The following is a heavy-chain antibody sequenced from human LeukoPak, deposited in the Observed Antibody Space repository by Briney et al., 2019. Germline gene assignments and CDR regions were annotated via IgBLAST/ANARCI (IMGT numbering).Heavy chain of an antibody. Sequence: PSETLSLTCTVSGGSISSGGYYWSWIRQHPGKGLEWIGYIYYSGSTYYNPSLKSRVTISVDTSKNQFSLKLSSVTAADTAVYYCVRAQGLGESENHWGQGTLVTVSS. V-gene: IGHV4-31*03. CDR2: IYYSGST. CDR3: VRAQGLGESENH. CDR1: GGSISSGGYY. J-gene: IGHJ4*02. D-gene: IGHD3-16*01.